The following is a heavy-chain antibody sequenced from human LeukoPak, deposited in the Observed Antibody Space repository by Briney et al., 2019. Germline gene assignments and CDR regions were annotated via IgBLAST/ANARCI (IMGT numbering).Heavy chain of an antibody. Sequence: ASVKVSCKASGYTFTSYYMHWVRQAPGQGLEWMGIINPSGGSTSYAQKFQGRVTITTDESTSTAYMELSSLRSEDTAVYYCASPRWLHRRAFDIWGQGTMVTVSS. CDR3: ASPRWLHRRAFDI. CDR1: GYTFTSYY. V-gene: IGHV1-46*01. CDR2: INPSGGST. J-gene: IGHJ3*02. D-gene: IGHD5-24*01.